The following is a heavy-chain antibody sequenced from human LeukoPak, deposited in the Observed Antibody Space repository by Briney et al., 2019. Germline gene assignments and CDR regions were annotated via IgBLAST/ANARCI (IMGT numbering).Heavy chain of an antibody. Sequence: PGGSLRLSYAASGFTFSSYAMSWVRQAPGKGLEWVSAISGSGGSTYYADSVKGRFTTSRDNSKNTLYLQMNSLRAEDTAVYYCAKDRVPVVTPVLDYWGQGTLVTVSS. CDR1: GFTFSSYA. D-gene: IGHD2-21*02. V-gene: IGHV3-23*01. J-gene: IGHJ4*02. CDR2: ISGSGGST. CDR3: AKDRVPVVTPVLDY.